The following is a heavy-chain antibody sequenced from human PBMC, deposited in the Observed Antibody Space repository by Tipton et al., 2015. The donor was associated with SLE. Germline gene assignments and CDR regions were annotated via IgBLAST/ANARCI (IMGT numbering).Heavy chain of an antibody. CDR1: GDSFSGYY. Sequence: LTCTVSGDSFSGYYYNWIRQPPGKGLEWIGYIYHSGSTTYNPSLQSRVTISVDSSKNQFSLKLTSVTAADTAVYYCARALGQGLYYFYYMDVWGKGTSVTVSS. CDR2: IYHSGST. J-gene: IGHJ6*03. D-gene: IGHD3-10*01. V-gene: IGHV4-59*01. CDR3: ARALGQGLYYFYYMDV.